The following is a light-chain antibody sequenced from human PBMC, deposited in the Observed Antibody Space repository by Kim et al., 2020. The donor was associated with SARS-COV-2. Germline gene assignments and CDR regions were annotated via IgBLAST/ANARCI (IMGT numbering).Light chain of an antibody. CDR2: EVS. CDR3: CSYAGFMV. J-gene: IGLJ2*01. Sequence: PGQSITISCTGTSTEIRSYNVVSWYQQHPGKAPKLMVYEVSKRPSGVSTRFSGSKAGHTASLTISGLQAEDEADYYCCSYAGFMVFGGGTQLTVL. CDR1: STEIRSYNV. V-gene: IGLV2-23*02.